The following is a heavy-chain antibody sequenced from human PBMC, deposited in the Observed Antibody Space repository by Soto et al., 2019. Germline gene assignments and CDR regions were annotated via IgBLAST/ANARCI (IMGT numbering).Heavy chain of an antibody. CDR3: ARGGGSDYYDSSGYPENNDAFDI. J-gene: IGHJ3*02. CDR2: ISAYNGNT. V-gene: IGHV1-18*01. Sequence: VASVKVSCKASGYTFTSYGISWVRQAPGQGLEWMGWISAYNGNTSYAQKLQGRVTMTTDTSTSTAYMELRSLRSDDTAVYYCARGGGSDYYDSSGYPENNDAFDIWGQGTMVTVSS. D-gene: IGHD3-22*01. CDR1: GYTFTSYG.